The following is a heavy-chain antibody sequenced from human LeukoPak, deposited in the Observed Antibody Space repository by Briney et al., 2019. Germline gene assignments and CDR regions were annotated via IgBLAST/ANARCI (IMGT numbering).Heavy chain of an antibody. CDR1: GFTFIGSA. CDR2: FGGDGKT. Sequence: GGSLTLSCAASGFTFIGSAICRVRQAPGKGPEWVSGFGGDGKTYYAASVKGRFTISRDNSKNTLYLQMNSLRAEDTGVYYCVKDAYCDYVPYYFDYWGQGTLVTVSS. D-gene: IGHD4-17*01. J-gene: IGHJ4*02. V-gene: IGHV3-23*01. CDR3: VKDAYCDYVPYYFDY.